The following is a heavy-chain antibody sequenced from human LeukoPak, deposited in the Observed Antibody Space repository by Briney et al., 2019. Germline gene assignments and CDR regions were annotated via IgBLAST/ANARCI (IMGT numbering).Heavy chain of an antibody. V-gene: IGHV1-46*01. CDR1: GYTFTSYG. D-gene: IGHD3-10*01. CDR2: ISPSGSST. CDR3: ATLWFGESFDY. J-gene: IGHJ4*02. Sequence: ASVKVSCKASGYTFTSYGISWVRQAPGQGLEWIGIISPSGSSTTYAQKFQGRVTMTRDMSTSTVYMELSSLRSEDTAVYYCATLWFGESFDYWGQGTLVTVSS.